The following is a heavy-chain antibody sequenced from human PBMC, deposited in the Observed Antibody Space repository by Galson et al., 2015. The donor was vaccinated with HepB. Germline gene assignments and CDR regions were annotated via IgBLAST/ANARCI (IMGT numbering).Heavy chain of an antibody. CDR3: ARDSRYDAFDI. J-gene: IGHJ3*02. D-gene: IGHD3-9*01. V-gene: IGHV3-48*04. CDR2: ISSSSSTI. Sequence: SLRLSCAASGFTFSSYSMNWVRQAPGKGLEWVSYISSSSSTIYYADSVKGRFTISRDNAKNSLYLQMNSLRAEDTAVYYCARDSRYDAFDIWGQGTMVTVSS. CDR1: GFTFSSYS.